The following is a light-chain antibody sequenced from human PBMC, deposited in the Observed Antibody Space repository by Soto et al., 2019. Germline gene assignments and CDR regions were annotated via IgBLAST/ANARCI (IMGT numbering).Light chain of an antibody. CDR1: GSDVGGYNS. CDR3: SSYTTSGTLI. Sequence: QPVLTQPASVSGSPGQSITISCTGTGSDVGGYNSVSWYQQHRGRAPNLIIYEVTNRPSGVSNRFSGSKSGNTASLTISGLQTDDESDFYCSSYTTSGTLIFGGGTKVTVL. J-gene: IGLJ2*01. CDR2: EVT. V-gene: IGLV2-14*01.